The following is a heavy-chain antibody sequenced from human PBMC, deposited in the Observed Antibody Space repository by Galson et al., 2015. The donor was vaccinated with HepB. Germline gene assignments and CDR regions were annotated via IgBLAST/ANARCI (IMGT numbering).Heavy chain of an antibody. D-gene: IGHD3-3*01. Sequence: SVKVSCKASGYTFTGYYMHWVRQAPGQGLEWMGWINPNSGVTNYAQKFQGSISMTRDTSISTAFMELSRLKSDDTAVYYCARGFHDFWSAYTSKYSYYYGMDGWGPGTSVTVSS. V-gene: IGHV1-2*02. J-gene: IGHJ6*02. CDR2: INPNSGVT. CDR3: ARGFHDFWSAYTSKYSYYYGMDG. CDR1: GYTFTGYY.